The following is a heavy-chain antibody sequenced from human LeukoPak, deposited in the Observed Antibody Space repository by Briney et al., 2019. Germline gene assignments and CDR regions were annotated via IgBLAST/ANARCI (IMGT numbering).Heavy chain of an antibody. CDR1: GGSFSGYY. Sequence: SETLSLTCAVYGGSFSGYYWSWIRQPPGKGLEWIGEINHSGSTNYNLSLKSRVTISVDTSKNQFSLKLSSVTAADTAVYYCARERCSSTSCYRYYYYGMDVWGKGTTVTVSS. D-gene: IGHD2-2*02. J-gene: IGHJ6*04. CDR3: ARERCSSTSCYRYYYYGMDV. CDR2: INHSGST. V-gene: IGHV4-34*01.